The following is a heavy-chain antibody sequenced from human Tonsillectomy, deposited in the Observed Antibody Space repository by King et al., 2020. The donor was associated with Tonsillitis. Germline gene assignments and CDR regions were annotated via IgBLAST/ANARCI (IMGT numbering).Heavy chain of an antibody. CDR2: IYYSGST. Sequence: QMQLQESGPGLVKPSETLSLTCTVSGGSISSRSYHWGWIRQSPGKGLEWIANIYYSGSTYYNPSLKSRVIISVDTSKNHFSLKLNSVTAADTAVYYCARQRYYSSSWYWGYYFDYWGQGTLVTVSS. J-gene: IGHJ4*02. V-gene: IGHV4-39*01. CDR1: GGSISSRSYH. D-gene: IGHD6-13*01. CDR3: ARQRYYSSSWYWGYYFDY.